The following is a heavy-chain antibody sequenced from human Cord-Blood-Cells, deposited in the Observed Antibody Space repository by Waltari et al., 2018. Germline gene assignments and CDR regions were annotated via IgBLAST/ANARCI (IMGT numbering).Heavy chain of an antibody. CDR1: GGTFSSYA. V-gene: IGHV1-69*01. CDR2: IIPIFGTA. CDR3: ARMAVRGVIIKYYYYGMDV. D-gene: IGHD3-10*01. J-gene: IGHJ6*02. Sequence: QVQLVQSGAEVKKPGSSVKVSCKASGGTFSSYAISWVRQAPGQGIEWMGGIIPIFGTANYAQKFQGRVTITADESTSTAYMELSSLRSEDTAVYYCARMAVRGVIIKYYYYGMDVWGQGTTVTVSS.